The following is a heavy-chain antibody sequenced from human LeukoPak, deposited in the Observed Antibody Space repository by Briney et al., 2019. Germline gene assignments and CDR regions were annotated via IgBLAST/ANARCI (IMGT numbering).Heavy chain of an antibody. V-gene: IGHV3-74*01. D-gene: IGHD2-8*01. J-gene: IGHJ4*02. CDR3: AGVFDY. CDR2: INNDGSRT. CDR1: GW. Sequence: GGSLRLSCAASGWMHWVRQSPGKGLVWISGINNDGSRTFYADSVKGRFTISRDNAKDTVYLQMNSLRVDDTAVYYCAGVFDYWGQGSLVTVSS.